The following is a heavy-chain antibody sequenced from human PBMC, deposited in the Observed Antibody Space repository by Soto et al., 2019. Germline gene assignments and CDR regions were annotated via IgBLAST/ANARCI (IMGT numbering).Heavy chain of an antibody. V-gene: IGHV3-30-3*01. CDR3: ARDYGMFLSYYYCGMDV. D-gene: IGHD3-10*02. CDR1: GFTFSRFS. J-gene: IGHJ6*02. CDR2: ISYDGSNT. Sequence: GGSLRLSCAASGFTFSRFSMHWVRQAPGKGLAWVAVISYDGSNTHYAESVKGRFNISRDDSKNTVYLQMDNLRGEDSAVYYCARDYGMFLSYYYCGMDVWGQGTTVTVSS.